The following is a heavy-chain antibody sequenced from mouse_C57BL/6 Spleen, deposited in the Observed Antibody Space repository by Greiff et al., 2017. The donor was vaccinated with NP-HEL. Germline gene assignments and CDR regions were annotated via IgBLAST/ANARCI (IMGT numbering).Heavy chain of an antibody. Sequence: VKLMESGAELARPGASVKMSCKASGYTFTSYTMHWVKQRPGQGLEWIGYINPSSGYTKYNQKFKDKATLTADKSSSTAYMQLSSLTSEDSAVYYCARMPFYSNYVGGFDYWGQGTTLTVSS. CDR2: INPSSGYT. CDR1: GYTFTSYT. J-gene: IGHJ2*01. V-gene: IGHV1-4*01. CDR3: ARMPFYSNYVGGFDY. D-gene: IGHD2-5*01.